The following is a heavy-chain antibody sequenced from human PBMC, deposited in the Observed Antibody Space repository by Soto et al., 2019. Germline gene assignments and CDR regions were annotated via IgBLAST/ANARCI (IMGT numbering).Heavy chain of an antibody. CDR2: INPSGGST. Sequence: QVQLVQSGAEVKKPGASVKVSCKASGYTFINNYMHWGRQAPGQGLEGMGVINPSGGSTTYAQKFQGRVTMTRDTSTSTVYMELSSLRFEDTAVYYCARSDDYGANSLDYWGQGTLVTVSS. V-gene: IGHV1-46*03. J-gene: IGHJ4*02. D-gene: IGHD4-17*01. CDR3: ARSDDYGANSLDY. CDR1: GYTFINNY.